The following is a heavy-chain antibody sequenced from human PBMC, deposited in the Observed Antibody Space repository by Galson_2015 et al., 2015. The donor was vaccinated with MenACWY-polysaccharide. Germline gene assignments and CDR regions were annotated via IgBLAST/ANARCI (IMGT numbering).Heavy chain of an antibody. CDR1: GYTFTSYA. J-gene: IGHJ5*01. V-gene: IGHV7-4-1*02. Sequence: SVKVSCKASGYTFTSYAMNWVRQAPGQGLEWMGWINTDNGNPTYAQGFTGRVVFTMDTSVSTAYLQISSLKSEDTAVYYCARDPKQTVTTPPTGRFDSWGQGTLVTVSS. CDR3: ARDPKQTVTTPPTGRFDS. CDR2: INTDNGNP. D-gene: IGHD4-11*01.